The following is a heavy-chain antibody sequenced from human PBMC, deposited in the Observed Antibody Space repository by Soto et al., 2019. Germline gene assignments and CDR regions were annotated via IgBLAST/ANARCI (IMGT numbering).Heavy chain of an antibody. CDR2: IYSGGVT. J-gene: IGHJ4*02. CDR3: AKRGTTVTTSLWY. Sequence: EVQLVESGGGLVQPGGSLRLPCAASGSTVSNNYMCWVPQAPGKGLEGVSLIYSGGVTHYADYVRGRFTISRDNSRNTLYLQMNSLRADDTAVYYCAKRGTTVTTSLWYWGQGTLVTVSS. CDR1: GSTVSNNY. V-gene: IGHV3-66*01. D-gene: IGHD4-17*01.